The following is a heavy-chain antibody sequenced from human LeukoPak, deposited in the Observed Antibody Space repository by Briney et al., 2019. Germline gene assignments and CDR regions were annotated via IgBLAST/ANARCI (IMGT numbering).Heavy chain of an antibody. CDR3: VKDKYRDGYTYGVYDS. J-gene: IGHJ5*01. CDR2: ITWNSRVK. Sequence: PGGSLRLSCAASGFTFSSYAMSWVRQAPGKGLEWVSGITWNSRVKTYTPSVKGRFTISRDNAKNSLDLQMSSLRPEDTALYYCVKDKYRDGYTYGVYDSWGQGTLITVSS. V-gene: IGHV3-9*01. CDR1: GFTFSSYA. D-gene: IGHD5-12*01.